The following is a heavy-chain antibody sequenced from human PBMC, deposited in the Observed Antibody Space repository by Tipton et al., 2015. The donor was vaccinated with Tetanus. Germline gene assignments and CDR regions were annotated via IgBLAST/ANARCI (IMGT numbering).Heavy chain of an antibody. CDR1: DFTFSRFG. D-gene: IGHD3-16*01. Sequence: SLRLSCAAADFTFSRFGMHWVRQAPGKGLEWVAGISFDGSHKYYVDSVRGRFTVSRDNSQNTLYLQMHSLRAEDTAIYYCAKAKPVITLAFFDYWGQGTLVTVSS. CDR2: ISFDGSHK. J-gene: IGHJ4*02. CDR3: AKAKPVITLAFFDY. V-gene: IGHV3-30*18.